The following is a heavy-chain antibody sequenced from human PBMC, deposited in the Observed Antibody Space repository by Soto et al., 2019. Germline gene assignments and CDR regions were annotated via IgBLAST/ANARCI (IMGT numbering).Heavy chain of an antibody. Sequence: SETLSLTCTVSGGSISSSSYYWGWIRQPPGKGLEWIGSIYYSGNTYYNPSLKSRVTISVDTSKNQFSQKLSSVTAADTAVYYCASVLWFGELFDYWGQGTLVTVSS. CDR1: GGSISSSSYY. V-gene: IGHV4-39*01. CDR2: IYYSGNT. J-gene: IGHJ4*02. D-gene: IGHD3-10*01. CDR3: ASVLWFGELFDY.